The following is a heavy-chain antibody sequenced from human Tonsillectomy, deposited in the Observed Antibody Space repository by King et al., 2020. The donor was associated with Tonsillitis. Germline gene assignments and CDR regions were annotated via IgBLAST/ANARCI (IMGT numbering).Heavy chain of an antibody. Sequence: QLQESGPGLVKPSQTLSLTCTVSGGSISSGGYYWSWIRQHPGKGLEWIGYIFYSGSTYYNPSLKSRVTISVDTSKNQFSLKLSPVTAADTAGYYCARRITIFDAFDYWGQGTLVTVSS. J-gene: IGHJ4*02. CDR1: GGSISSGGYY. CDR2: IFYSGST. V-gene: IGHV4-31*03. CDR3: ARRITIFDAFDY. D-gene: IGHD3-3*01.